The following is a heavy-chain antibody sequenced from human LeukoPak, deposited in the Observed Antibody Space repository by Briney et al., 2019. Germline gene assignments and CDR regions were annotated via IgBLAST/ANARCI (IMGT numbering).Heavy chain of an antibody. D-gene: IGHD6-13*01. J-gene: IGHJ4*02. CDR2: IYTSGST. V-gene: IGHV4-61*02. CDR3: ATGSSWYVDY. Sequence: SETLSLTCTVSGGSISSGSYYWSWIRQPAGKGLEWIGRIYTSGSTNYNPSLKSRVTISVDTSKSQFSLKLSSVTAADTAVYYCATGSSWYVDYWGQGTLVTVSS. CDR1: GGSISSGSYY.